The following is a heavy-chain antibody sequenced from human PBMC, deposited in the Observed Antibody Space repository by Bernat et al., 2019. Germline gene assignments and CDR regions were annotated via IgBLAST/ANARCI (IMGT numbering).Heavy chain of an antibody. J-gene: IGHJ6*02. V-gene: IGHV3-43*02. CDR2: ISGDGSRT. D-gene: IGHD1-14*01. Sequence: EVQLVESGGAVVQPGGSLRLSCATSGFTFDDYAMHWVRQVPGKGLEWVSLISGDGSRTYYAHSVKGRFTISRDNSKNSLYLQMNSLRTEDTALFYCAKDMRYNRPFEGMDVWGQGTTVTVSS. CDR3: AKDMRYNRPFEGMDV. CDR1: GFTFDDYA.